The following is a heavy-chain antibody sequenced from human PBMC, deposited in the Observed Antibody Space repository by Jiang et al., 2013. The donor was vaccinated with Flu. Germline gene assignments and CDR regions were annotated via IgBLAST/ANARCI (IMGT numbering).Heavy chain of an antibody. J-gene: IGHJ3*02. D-gene: IGHD3-10*01. Sequence: TFSSYAISWVRQAPGQGLEWMGGIIPIFGTANYAQKFQGRVTITADESTSTAYMELSSLRSEDTAVYYCARKRLLWFGEFSHSGAFDIWGQGTMVTVSS. V-gene: IGHV1-69*01. CDR1: TFSSYA. CDR2: IIPIFGTA. CDR3: ARKRLLWFGEFSHSGAFDI.